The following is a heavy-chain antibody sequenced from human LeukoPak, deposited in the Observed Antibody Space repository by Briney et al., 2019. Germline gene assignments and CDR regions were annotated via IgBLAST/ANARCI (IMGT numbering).Heavy chain of an antibody. CDR1: GGSISRYY. CDR3: ARDQRWFEP. J-gene: IGHJ5*02. CDR2: IYYSGST. Sequence: SETLSLTCTVSGGSISRYYWSWIRQPPGKGLEWIGYIYYSGSTNYNPSLKSRVTISVDTSKNQFSLKLSSVTAADTAVYYCARDQRWFEPWGQGTLVTVSS. V-gene: IGHV4-59*01.